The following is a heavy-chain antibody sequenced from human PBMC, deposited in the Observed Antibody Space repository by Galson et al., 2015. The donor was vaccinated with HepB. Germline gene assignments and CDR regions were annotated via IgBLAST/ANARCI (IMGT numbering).Heavy chain of an antibody. D-gene: IGHD2-15*01. Sequence: SVKVSCKASGYPFTLSYLPLVLQAPLQGLSFMGIINPSFGSPSYAQKFHGRVTMTRDTSPSTVYMELSSLRSEDTAVYYCARSLGGYCSGGSCYSFDYWGQGTLVTVSS. V-gene: IGHV1-46*01. CDR3: ARSLGGYCSGGSCYSFDY. CDR1: GYPFTLSY. J-gene: IGHJ4*02. CDR2: INPSFGSP.